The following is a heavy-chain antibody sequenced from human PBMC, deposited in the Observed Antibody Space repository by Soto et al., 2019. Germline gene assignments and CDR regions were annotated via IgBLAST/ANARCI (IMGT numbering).Heavy chain of an antibody. Sequence: GGSLRLSCAASGFTFSTYSMNWVRQAPGKGLEWVSSISSSSSYIYYADSVKGRFTTSRDNAKNSLYLQMNSLRAEDTAVYYCARAAGRVPRYFGYWGQGTLVTVYS. CDR2: ISSSSSYI. CDR3: ARAAGRVPRYFGY. V-gene: IGHV3-21*01. J-gene: IGHJ4*02. CDR1: GFTFSTYS.